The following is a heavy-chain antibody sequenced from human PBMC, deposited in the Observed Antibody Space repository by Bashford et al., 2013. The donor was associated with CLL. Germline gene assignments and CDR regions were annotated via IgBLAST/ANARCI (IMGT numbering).Heavy chain of an antibody. V-gene: IGHV6-1*01. D-gene: IGHD3-3*01. J-gene: IGHJ4*02. CDR2: TYYRSKWYN. Sequence: WNWIRQSPSRGLEWLGRTYYRSKWYNDYAVSVKSRITINPDTSKNQFSLQLNSVTPEDTAVYYCARDRYYDFWSGYYIFDYWGQGNPGHRLL. CDR3: ARDRYYDFWSGYYIFDY.